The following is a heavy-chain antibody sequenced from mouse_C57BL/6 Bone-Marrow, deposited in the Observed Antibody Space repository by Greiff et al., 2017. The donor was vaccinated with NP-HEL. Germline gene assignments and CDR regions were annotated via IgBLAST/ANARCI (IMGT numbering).Heavy chain of an antibody. CDR1: GFSFNTYA. J-gene: IGHJ1*03. V-gene: IGHV10-1*01. Sequence: VQLKESGGGLVQPKGSLKLSCAASGFSFNTYAMNWVRQAPGKGLEWVARIRSKSNNYATYYADSVKDRFTISRDDSESMLYLQMNNLKTEDTAMYYCVSHGGYFDVWGTGTTVTVSS. CDR2: IRSKSNNYAT. CDR3: VSHGGYFDV.